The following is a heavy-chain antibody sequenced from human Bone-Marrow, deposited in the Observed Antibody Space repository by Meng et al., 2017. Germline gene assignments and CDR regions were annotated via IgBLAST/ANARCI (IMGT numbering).Heavy chain of an antibody. CDR3: ARGLAYCSGGSCYPGSYFDY. D-gene: IGHD2-15*01. Sequence: RHWGSCLFKASETLSLTWAFYVGCFGCCYWRWIRHPPGKGLEWIGEINHSGSTNYNPSLKSRVTISVDTSKNQFSLKLSSVTAADTAVYYCARGLAYCSGGSCYPGSYFDYWGQGTLVTVSS. CDR2: INHSGST. V-gene: IGHV4-34*01. J-gene: IGHJ4*02. CDR1: VGCFGCCY.